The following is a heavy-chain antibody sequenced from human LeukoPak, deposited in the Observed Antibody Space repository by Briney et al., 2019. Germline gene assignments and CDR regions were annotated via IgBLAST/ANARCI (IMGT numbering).Heavy chain of an antibody. CDR3: ARSRVPAAKSLDFWSGYYTGTGYREDGFDI. CDR2: VYYSRST. D-gene: IGHD3-3*01. CDR1: GGSISSYY. J-gene: IGHJ3*02. V-gene: IGHV4-59*12. Sequence: SETLSLTCTVSGGSISSYYWTWIRQPPGKGLEWIGYVYYSRSTNYNPSLKSRVTISVDTSKNQFSLKLSSVTAADTAVYYCARSRVPAAKSLDFWSGYYTGTGYREDGFDIWGQGTMVTVSS.